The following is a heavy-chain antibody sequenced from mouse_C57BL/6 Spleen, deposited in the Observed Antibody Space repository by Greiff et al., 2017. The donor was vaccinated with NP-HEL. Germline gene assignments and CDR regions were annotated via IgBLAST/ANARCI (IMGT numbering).Heavy chain of an antibody. D-gene: IGHD1-1*01. Sequence: DVQLVESGPGLVKPSQSLSLTCSVTGYSITSGYYWNWIRQFPGNKLEWMGYISYDGSNNYNPSLKNRISITRDTSKNQFFLKLNSVTTEDTATYYCARGGDYYGSAWFAYWGQGTLVTVSA. CDR3: ARGGDYYGSAWFAY. V-gene: IGHV3-6*01. J-gene: IGHJ3*01. CDR2: ISYDGSN. CDR1: GYSITSGYY.